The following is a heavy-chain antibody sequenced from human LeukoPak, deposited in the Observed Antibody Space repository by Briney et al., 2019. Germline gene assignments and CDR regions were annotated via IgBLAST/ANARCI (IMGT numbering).Heavy chain of an antibody. CDR2: IYYSGST. D-gene: IGHD3-10*01. J-gene: IGHJ4*02. CDR1: GGSISSSSYY. V-gene: IGHV4-39*07. CDR3: ARGSGSYVEYYFDY. Sequence: SETLSLTCTVSGGSISSSSYYWGWIRQPPGKGLEWIGSIYYSGSTYYNPSLKSRVTISVDTSKNQFSLKLSSVTAADTAVYYCARGSGSYVEYYFDYWGQGTLVTVSS.